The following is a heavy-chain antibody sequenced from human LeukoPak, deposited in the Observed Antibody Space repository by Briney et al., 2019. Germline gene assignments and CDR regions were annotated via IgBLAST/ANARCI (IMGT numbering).Heavy chain of an antibody. Sequence: SETLSLTCAVYGGSFSGYYWSWIRQPPGKGLEWIGEINHSGSTNYNPSLKSRVTISVDTSKNQFSLKLSSVTAADTAVYYCARGQYSSSWNNWFDPWGQGNLVTVSS. D-gene: IGHD6-13*01. J-gene: IGHJ5*02. CDR3: ARGQYSSSWNNWFDP. V-gene: IGHV4-34*01. CDR2: INHSGST. CDR1: GGSFSGYY.